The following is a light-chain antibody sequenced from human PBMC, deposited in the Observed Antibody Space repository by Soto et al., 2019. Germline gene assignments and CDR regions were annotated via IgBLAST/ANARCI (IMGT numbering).Light chain of an antibody. J-gene: IGKJ5*01. Sequence: EVVLTQSPGTLSLSPGEIATLSCRASQSVSSSLAWYQQKPGQAPRLLILGASTRATGIPARFSGSGSGTEFTLSISSLQSEDFAVYYCKQYKEWPPFTFGQGTRLEI. CDR2: GAS. CDR1: QSVSSS. V-gene: IGKV3-15*01. CDR3: KQYKEWPPFT.